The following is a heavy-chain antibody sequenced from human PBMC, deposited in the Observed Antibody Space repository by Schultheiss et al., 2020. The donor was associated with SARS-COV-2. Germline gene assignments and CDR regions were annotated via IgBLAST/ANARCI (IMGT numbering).Heavy chain of an antibody. Sequence: GGSLRLSCAASGFTFSSYGMHWVRQAPGKGLEWVSSISSSSSYIYYADSVKGRFTISRDNAKNSLYLQMNSLRAEDTAVYYCARASRVVVAATPFDYWGQGTLVTVSS. V-gene: IGHV3-21*01. J-gene: IGHJ4*02. D-gene: IGHD2-15*01. CDR1: GFTFSSYG. CDR2: ISSSSSYI. CDR3: ARASRVVVAATPFDY.